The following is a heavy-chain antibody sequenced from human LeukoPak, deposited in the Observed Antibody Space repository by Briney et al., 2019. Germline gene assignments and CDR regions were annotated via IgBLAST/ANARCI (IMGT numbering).Heavy chain of an antibody. V-gene: IGHV4-59*01. CDR1: GRSISSYY. CDR3: ARFQGYFQH. J-gene: IGHJ1*01. CDR2: FYYSGST. Sequence: PAETVSLTCTVSGRSISSYYWSWIRHPRGEGRGSIVYFYYSGSTNYNPSLKSRVTISVDTSKNQFSLKLSSVTAADTAVYYCARFQGYFQHWGQGTLVTVSS.